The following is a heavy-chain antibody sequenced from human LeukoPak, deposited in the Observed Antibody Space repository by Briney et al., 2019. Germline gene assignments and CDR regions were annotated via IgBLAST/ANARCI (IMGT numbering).Heavy chain of an antibody. D-gene: IGHD6-13*01. CDR3: AREHSSSWYWKLYYFDY. CDR2: INPNSGGT. CDR1: GYTFTGYY. Sequence: ASVKVSCKASGYTFTGYYMHWVRQAPGQGLEWIGWINPNSGGTNYAQKFQGRVTMTRDTSISTAYMELSRLRSDDTVVYYCAREHSSSWYWKLYYFDYWGQGTLVTVSS. J-gene: IGHJ4*02. V-gene: IGHV1-2*02.